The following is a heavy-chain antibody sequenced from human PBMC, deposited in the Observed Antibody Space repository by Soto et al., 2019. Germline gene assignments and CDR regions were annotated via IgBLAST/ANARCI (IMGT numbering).Heavy chain of an antibody. Sequence: GASVKVSCKASGYTFTSYYMHWVRQAPGQGLEWMGIINPSGGSTSYAQKFQGRVTMTRDTSTSTVYMELSSLRSEDTAVYYCAREAIFGVVIDYHYYGMDVWGQGTTVTVSS. D-gene: IGHD3-3*01. V-gene: IGHV1-46*01. CDR3: AREAIFGVVIDYHYYGMDV. J-gene: IGHJ6*02. CDR2: INPSGGST. CDR1: GYTFTSYY.